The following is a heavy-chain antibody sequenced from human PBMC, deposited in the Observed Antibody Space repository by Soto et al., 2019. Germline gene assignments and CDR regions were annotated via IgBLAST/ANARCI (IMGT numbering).Heavy chain of an antibody. CDR1: DGSISSSNYY. Sequence: KTLYLTCTVYDGSISSSNYYWGWIRQHPGKGLEWIGSIYYSGSTYYNPSLKSRVTISVDTSKNQFSLKLSSVTAADTAVYYFARDVRGYFVFWCQRTLVTV. CDR3: ARDVRGYFVF. D-gene: IGHD3-10*02. CDR2: IYYSGST. V-gene: IGHV4-39*01. J-gene: IGHJ4*02.